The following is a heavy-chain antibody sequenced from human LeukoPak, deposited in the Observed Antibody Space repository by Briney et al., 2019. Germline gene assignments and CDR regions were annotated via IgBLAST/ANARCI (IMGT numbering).Heavy chain of an antibody. J-gene: IGHJ3*02. Sequence: PGGSLRLSCSASGFTFSNCTIHWVRQAPGKGLVYVSTISSNGGTTYYADSVKGRFTISRDTSKNTLYLQMNSLRAEDTAVYYCAKDLRVWGSYRPDAFDIWGQGTMVTVSS. CDR2: ISSNGGTT. CDR1: GFTFSNCT. D-gene: IGHD3-16*02. V-gene: IGHV3-64*04. CDR3: AKDLRVWGSYRPDAFDI.